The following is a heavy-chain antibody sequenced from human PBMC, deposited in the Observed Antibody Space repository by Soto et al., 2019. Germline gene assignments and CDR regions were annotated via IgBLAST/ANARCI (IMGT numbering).Heavy chain of an antibody. D-gene: IGHD2-8*01. CDR3: AKESTPHVGYCFNGVCYNDY. CDR2: ILVDGRT. V-gene: IGHV3-23*01. CDR1: GFICSSYD. Sequence: GGSLRLSCAASGFICSSYDMSWVRQAPGKGLEWVSTILVDGRTFYVDSVKGRFTISRDNSKNTLYLQMSSLRVEDTAVYYCAKESTPHVGYCFNGVCYNDYWGQGTLVTVSS. J-gene: IGHJ4*02.